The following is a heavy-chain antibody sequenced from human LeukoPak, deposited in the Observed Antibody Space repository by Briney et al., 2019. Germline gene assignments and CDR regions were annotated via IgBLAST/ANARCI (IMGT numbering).Heavy chain of an antibody. Sequence: SETLSLTCTVSGGSISSGDYYWSWIRQPPGKGLEWIGYIYYSGSTYYNPSLKSRVTISVDTSKNQFSLKLSSVTAADTAVYYCARYCSGGSCYNWFDPWGQGTLVTVSS. CDR3: ARYCSGGSCYNWFDP. J-gene: IGHJ5*02. CDR2: IYYSGST. CDR1: GGSISSGDYY. D-gene: IGHD2-15*01. V-gene: IGHV4-30-4*01.